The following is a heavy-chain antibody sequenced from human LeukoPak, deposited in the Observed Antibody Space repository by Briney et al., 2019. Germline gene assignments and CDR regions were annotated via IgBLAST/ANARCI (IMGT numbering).Heavy chain of an antibody. CDR1: GGSVSSGSYY. V-gene: IGHV4-39*01. CDR2: IYYSGST. J-gene: IGHJ5*02. Sequence: SETLSLTCTVSGGSVSSGSYYWSWIRQHPGKGLEWIGYIYYSGSTYYNPSLKSRVTISVDTSKNQFSLKLSSVTAADTAVYFCARQWQQLKNWFDPWGQGTLVTVSS. CDR3: ARQWQQLKNWFDP. D-gene: IGHD6-13*01.